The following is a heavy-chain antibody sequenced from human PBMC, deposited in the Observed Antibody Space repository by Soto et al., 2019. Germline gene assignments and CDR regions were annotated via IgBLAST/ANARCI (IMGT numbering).Heavy chain of an antibody. CDR1: GGSISSYY. D-gene: IGHD3-3*01. Sequence: NPSETLSLTCTVSGGSISSYYWSWIRQPPGKGLEWIGYIYYSGSTNYNPSLKSRVTISVDTSKNQFSLKLSSVTAADTAVYYCARHHYDFWSGYPNRDYYYYMDVWGKGTTVTVSS. J-gene: IGHJ6*03. CDR2: IYYSGST. CDR3: ARHHYDFWSGYPNRDYYYYMDV. V-gene: IGHV4-59*08.